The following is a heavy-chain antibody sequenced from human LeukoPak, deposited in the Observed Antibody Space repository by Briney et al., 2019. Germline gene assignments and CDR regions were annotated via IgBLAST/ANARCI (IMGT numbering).Heavy chain of an antibody. CDR2: INPNSGGT. Sequence: GASVKASCKASGYTFTGYYMHWVRQAPGQGLEWMGWINPNSGGTNYAQKFQGRVTMTRDTSISTAYMELSRLRPDDTAVYYCARDSPSYYFDYWGQGTLVTVSS. CDR1: GYTFTGYY. V-gene: IGHV1-2*02. J-gene: IGHJ4*02. CDR3: ARDSPSYYFDY.